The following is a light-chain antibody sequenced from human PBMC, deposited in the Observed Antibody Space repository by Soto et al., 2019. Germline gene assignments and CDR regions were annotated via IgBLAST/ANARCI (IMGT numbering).Light chain of an antibody. CDR1: TSDIGTYSY. Sequence: QSVLTQPASVSGSPGQSITISCTGTTSDIGTYSYVSWYQQHAGKAPKLIIYEVSHRPPGVSNRFSGSKSANTASLTISGLQAEDEGDYYCCSFAGRSTFTSVFGGGPKVTV. V-gene: IGLV2-23*02. J-gene: IGLJ3*02. CDR3: CSFAGRSTFTSV. CDR2: EVS.